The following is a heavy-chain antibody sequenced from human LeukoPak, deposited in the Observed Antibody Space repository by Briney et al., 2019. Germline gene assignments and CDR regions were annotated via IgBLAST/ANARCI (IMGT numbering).Heavy chain of an antibody. CDR1: GGFLSSYY. Sequence: PSETLSLTCRVSGGFLSSYYWSWIRQPPGKGLEWIGYIYYSGTTNYNPSLKGRVTISLDTSKNQFSLKLSSVTAADTAVYYCSRRTGYYNGFDYWGKGTLVTVSS. CDR2: IYYSGTT. V-gene: IGHV4-59*01. J-gene: IGHJ4*02. D-gene: IGHD3-9*01. CDR3: SRRTGYYNGFDY.